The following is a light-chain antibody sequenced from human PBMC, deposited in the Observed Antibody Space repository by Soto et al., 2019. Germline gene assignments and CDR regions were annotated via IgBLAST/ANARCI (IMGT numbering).Light chain of an antibody. CDR1: SSNIGRNT. J-gene: IGLJ2*01. V-gene: IGLV1-44*01. Sequence: QSVLTQPPSASGTPGQRGTISCSGSSSNIGRNTVNWYQQLPGTAPKLLIYSNSHRPSGVPDRFSGSKSGTSASLAISGLQSEDEADYYCAAWDDSLNVVFGGGTKLTVL. CDR2: SNS. CDR3: AAWDDSLNVV.